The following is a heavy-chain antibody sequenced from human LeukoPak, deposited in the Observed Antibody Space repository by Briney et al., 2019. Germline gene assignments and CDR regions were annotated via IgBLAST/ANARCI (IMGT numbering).Heavy chain of an antibody. CDR1: GFAFSSSY. CDR2: IYSDGNT. Sequence: PGGSLRLSCTASGFAFSSSYMAWVRQAPGKGLEWLSLIYSDGNTYSADSLKGRFTISRDNSKNTLYLQMNSLTAEDTAVYYCARMDGDPHYYGMDAWGQGTTVTVS. D-gene: IGHD7-27*01. CDR3: ARMDGDPHYYGMDA. V-gene: IGHV3-66*01. J-gene: IGHJ6*02.